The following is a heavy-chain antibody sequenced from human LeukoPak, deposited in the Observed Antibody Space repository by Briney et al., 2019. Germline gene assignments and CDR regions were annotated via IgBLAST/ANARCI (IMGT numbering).Heavy chain of an antibody. J-gene: IGHJ4*02. CDR1: GFSFNTYS. V-gene: IGHV3-23*01. CDR2: ISDSGSNT. D-gene: IGHD6-6*01. Sequence: PGGSLRLSCAASGFSFNTYSMNWVRQTPGKGLEWVSSISDSGSNTYYADSVTGRFTISRDNSKNTVYLQLNSLRAEDTAIYYCANSYSSSSAFYFDCWGQGTLVTVSS. CDR3: ANSYSSSSAFYFDC.